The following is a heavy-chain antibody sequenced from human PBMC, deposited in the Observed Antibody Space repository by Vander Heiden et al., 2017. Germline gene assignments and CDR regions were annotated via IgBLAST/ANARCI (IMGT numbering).Heavy chain of an antibody. J-gene: IGHJ4*02. Sequence: QVQLQQWGAGLLKPSETLSLTCAVYGGSFSGYYWSWIRQPPGKGLEWIGEINHSGSTNYNPSLKSRVTISVDTSKNQFSLKLSSVTAADTAVYYCARGPQLLWFGTTYQGLDYWGQGTLVTVSS. CDR1: GGSFSGYY. CDR3: ARGPQLLWFGTTYQGLDY. D-gene: IGHD3-10*01. CDR2: INHSGST. V-gene: IGHV4-34*01.